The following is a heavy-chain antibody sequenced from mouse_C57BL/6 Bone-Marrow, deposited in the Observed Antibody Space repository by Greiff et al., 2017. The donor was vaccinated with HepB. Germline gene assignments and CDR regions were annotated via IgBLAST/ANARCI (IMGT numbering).Heavy chain of an antibody. V-gene: IGHV1-59*01. CDR3: AISDTTVVAFDYFDY. D-gene: IGHD1-1*01. J-gene: IGHJ2*01. CDR1: GYTFTSYW. CDR2: IDPSDSYT. Sequence: QVQLQQPGAELVRPGTSVKLSCKASGYTFTSYWMHWVKQRPGQGLEWIGVIDPSDSYTNYNQKFKGKATLTVDTSSSTAYMQLSSLTSEDSAVYYCAISDTTVVAFDYFDYWGQGTTLTVSS.